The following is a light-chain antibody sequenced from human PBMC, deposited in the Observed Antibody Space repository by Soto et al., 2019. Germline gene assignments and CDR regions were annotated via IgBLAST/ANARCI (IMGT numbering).Light chain of an antibody. J-gene: IGKJ2*01. CDR3: QQYDNPPYT. CDR2: EAP. CDR1: QRFRSY. Sequence: DIQMTQSPSSLAVSVGDRVTIPCRASQRFRSYLNWCLQRPGKAPKLLIYEAPNLESGVPSRFTGSVSGAEYILTISGLQPEDVGTYYCQQYDNPPYTFGQGTKLEIK. V-gene: IGKV1-33*01.